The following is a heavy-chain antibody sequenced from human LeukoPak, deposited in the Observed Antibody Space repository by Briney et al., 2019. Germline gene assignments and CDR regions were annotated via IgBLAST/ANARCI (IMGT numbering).Heavy chain of an antibody. CDR3: ARGASGSFSVYFDY. Sequence: SETLSLTCAVYGGSFSGYYWSWIRQPPGKGLEWNGEINHSGSTNYNPSLKSRVTISVDTSKNQFSLKLSSVTAADTAVYYCARGASGSFSVYFDYWGQGTLVTVSS. V-gene: IGHV4-34*01. CDR2: INHSGST. J-gene: IGHJ4*02. D-gene: IGHD1-26*01. CDR1: GGSFSGYY.